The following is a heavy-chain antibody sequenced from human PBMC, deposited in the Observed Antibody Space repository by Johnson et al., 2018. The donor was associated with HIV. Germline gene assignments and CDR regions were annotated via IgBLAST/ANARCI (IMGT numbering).Heavy chain of an antibody. V-gene: IGHV3-20*04. CDR3: AKEGLRGSWGRGDGVYI. CDR2: ISSDGRTT. J-gene: IGHJ3*02. Sequence: EVHLVESGGGVVRPGGSLRLSCAASGFTFDDYGMSWVRQAPGKGLEYVSGISSDGRTTYYANSVKGRFTISRDNSKNTLYLQMNSLRAEDTAVYYCAKEGLRGSWGRGDGVYIWGHGTLVTVSS. D-gene: IGHD6-13*01. CDR1: GFTFDDYG.